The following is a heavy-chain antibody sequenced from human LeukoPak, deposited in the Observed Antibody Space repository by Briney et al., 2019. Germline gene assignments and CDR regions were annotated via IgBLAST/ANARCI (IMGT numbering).Heavy chain of an antibody. CDR2: ISAYNGNT. J-gene: IGHJ4*02. V-gene: IGHV1-18*04. Sequence: ASVKVSCKASGYTFTGYYMHWVRQAPGQGLEWMGWISAYNGNTNYAQKLQGRVTMTTDTSTSTAYMELRSLRSDDTAVYYCARVRGELYYFDYWGQGTLVTVSS. CDR3: ARVRGELYYFDY. D-gene: IGHD3-16*01. CDR1: GYTFTGYY.